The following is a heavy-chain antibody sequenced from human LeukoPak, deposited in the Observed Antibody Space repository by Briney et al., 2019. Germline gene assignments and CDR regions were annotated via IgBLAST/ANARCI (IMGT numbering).Heavy chain of an antibody. Sequence: PSETLSLTCTVSGGSISSSSYYWGWIRQPPGKGLEWIGSIYYSGSTYYNPSLKSRVTISVDTSKNQFPLKLSSVTAADTAVYYCARVGYGSGSQLQYWGQGTLVTVSS. D-gene: IGHD3-10*01. J-gene: IGHJ4*02. CDR2: IYYSGST. V-gene: IGHV4-39*06. CDR3: ARVGYGSGSQLQY. CDR1: GGSISSSSYY.